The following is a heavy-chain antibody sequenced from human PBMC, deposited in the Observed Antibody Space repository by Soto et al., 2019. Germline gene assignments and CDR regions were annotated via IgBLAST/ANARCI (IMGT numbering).Heavy chain of an antibody. D-gene: IGHD3-22*01. Sequence: PGGSLRLSCAASGFTFSSYSMNWVRQAPGKGLEWVSYISSSSSTIYYADSVKGRFTISRDNAKNSLYLQMNSLRDEDTAVYYCARVESSGYYGYYYYYGMDVWGQGTTVTVSS. CDR3: ARVESSGYYGYYYYYGMDV. CDR2: ISSSSSTI. CDR1: GFTFSSYS. J-gene: IGHJ6*02. V-gene: IGHV3-48*02.